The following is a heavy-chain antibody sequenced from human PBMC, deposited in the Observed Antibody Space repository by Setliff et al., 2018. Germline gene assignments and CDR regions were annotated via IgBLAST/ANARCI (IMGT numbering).Heavy chain of an antibody. J-gene: IGHJ4*02. D-gene: IGHD6-13*01. Sequence: PGGSLRLSCALSGFTFSRYNMNWVRQAPGKGLEWVSYISSSSSTIYYADSVKGRFTISRDNAKNSLYVQMNSLRAEDTAVYYCARDDGYNNRWYYYWGQGTLVTVSS. V-gene: IGHV3-48*04. CDR1: GFTFSRYN. CDR2: ISSSSSTI. CDR3: ARDDGYNNRWYYY.